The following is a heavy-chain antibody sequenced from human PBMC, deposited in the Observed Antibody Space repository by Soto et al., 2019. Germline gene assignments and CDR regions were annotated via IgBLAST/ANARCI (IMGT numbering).Heavy chain of an antibody. Sequence: QVQLVESGGGVVQPGRSLRLSCAASGFTFSGLGMHWVRQAPGKGLEWVAVIRYDGSNIYYADAVKGRFTISRDNSKDPLYLQMNSLGADDTAVYYCARDGVGHTTFAGNFDYWGQGTLVTVSS. CDR2: IRYDGSNI. V-gene: IGHV3-33*01. D-gene: IGHD1-26*01. J-gene: IGHJ4*02. CDR1: GFTFSGLG. CDR3: ARDGVGHTTFAGNFDY.